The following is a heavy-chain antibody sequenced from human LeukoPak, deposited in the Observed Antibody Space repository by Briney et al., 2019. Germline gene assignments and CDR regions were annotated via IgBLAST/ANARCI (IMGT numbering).Heavy chain of an antibody. D-gene: IGHD3-9*01. CDR1: GGSISSGSYY. CDR3: ARGGYYDILTGYYSLFDY. Sequence: SETLSLTCTVSGGSISSGSYYWSWIRQPAGKGLEWIGRIYTSGSTNYNPSLKSRVTISVDTSENQFSLKLSSVTAADTAVYYCARGGYYDILTGYYSLFDYWGQGTLVTVSS. CDR2: IYTSGST. V-gene: IGHV4-61*02. J-gene: IGHJ4*02.